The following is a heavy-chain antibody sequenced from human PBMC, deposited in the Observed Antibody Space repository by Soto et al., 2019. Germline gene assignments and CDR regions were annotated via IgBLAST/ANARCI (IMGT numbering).Heavy chain of an antibody. CDR3: ARVPGDYGGYYYGMDV. CDR1: GGSISSGGYY. V-gene: IGHV4-31*03. J-gene: IGHJ6*04. Sequence: QVQLQESGPGLVKPSQNLSLTCTVSGGSISSGGYYWSWIRQHPGKGLEWIGYIYYSGSTYYNPSLKSRVTISVDTAKNQCALKLSSVTAADTAVYYGARVPGDYGGYYYGMDVWGEGTTVTVSS. CDR2: IYYSGST. D-gene: IGHD4-17*01.